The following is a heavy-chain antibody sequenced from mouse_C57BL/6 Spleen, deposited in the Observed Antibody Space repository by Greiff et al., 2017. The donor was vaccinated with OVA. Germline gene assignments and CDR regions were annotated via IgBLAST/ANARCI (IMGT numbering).Heavy chain of an antibody. Sequence: EVQRVESGGGLVKPGGSLKLSCAASGFTFSSYAMSWVRQTPEKRLEWVATISDGGSYTYYPDNVKGRFTISRDNAKNNLYLQMSHLKSEDTAMYYCARRDGNYGAWFAYWGQGTPVTVSA. V-gene: IGHV5-4*01. CDR2: ISDGGSYT. CDR1: GFTFSSYA. CDR3: ARRDGNYGAWFAY. D-gene: IGHD2-1*01. J-gene: IGHJ3*01.